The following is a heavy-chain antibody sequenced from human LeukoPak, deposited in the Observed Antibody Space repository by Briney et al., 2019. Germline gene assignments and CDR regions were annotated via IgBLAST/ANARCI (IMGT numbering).Heavy chain of an antibody. D-gene: IGHD6-19*01. J-gene: IGHJ4*02. Sequence: ASVKVSCKASGYTFTSYYMHWVRQAPGQGLEWMGIINPSGGSTSYAQKFQGRVTMTRDTSTSTVYMELSSLRSEDTAVYYCAGDSSGTYYFDYWGQGTLVTVSS. CDR2: INPSGGST. V-gene: IGHV1-46*01. CDR3: AGDSSGTYYFDY. CDR1: GYTFTSYY.